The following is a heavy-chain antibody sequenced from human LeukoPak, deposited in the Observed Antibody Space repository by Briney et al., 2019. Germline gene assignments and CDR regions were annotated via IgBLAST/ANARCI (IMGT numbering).Heavy chain of an antibody. J-gene: IGHJ4*02. V-gene: IGHV4-34*01. Sequence: SETLSLTCAVYGGSFSGYYWSWIRQPPGKGLEWIGEINHSGSTNYNPSLKSRVTISVDTSENQFSLKLSSVTAADTAVYYCARESRIAARNFDYWGQGTLVTVSS. CDR3: ARESRIAARNFDY. CDR1: GGSFSGYY. D-gene: IGHD6-25*01. CDR2: INHSGST.